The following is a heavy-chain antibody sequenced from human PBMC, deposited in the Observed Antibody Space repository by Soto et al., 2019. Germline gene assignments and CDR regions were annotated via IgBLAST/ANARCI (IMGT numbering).Heavy chain of an antibody. CDR2: ITDSGTT. CDR1: GGSFSGFY. J-gene: IGHJ6*02. V-gene: IGHV4-34*01. CDR3: ARETSQNVYSHYGMDV. Sequence: SETLSLTCAIYGGSFSGFYRSWIRQPPGQGLEWIGEITDSGTTNYNPSLKSRVTISADTSKTHFSLRLTSVTAADTAVYYCARETSQNVYSHYGMDVWGQGTTVTVSS.